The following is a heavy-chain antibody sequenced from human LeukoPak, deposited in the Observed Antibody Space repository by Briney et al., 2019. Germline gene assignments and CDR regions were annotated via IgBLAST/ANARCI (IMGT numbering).Heavy chain of an antibody. CDR2: ISGSGGST. CDR3: AKFSQASMVRGRDPYYFDY. Sequence: GGSLRLSCAASGFTFSSYAMSWVRRAPGKGLEWVSAISGSGGSTYYADSVKGRFTISRDNSKNTLYLQMNSLRAEDTAVYYCAKFSQASMVRGRDPYYFDYWGQGTLVTVSS. J-gene: IGHJ4*02. D-gene: IGHD3-10*01. V-gene: IGHV3-23*01. CDR1: GFTFSSYA.